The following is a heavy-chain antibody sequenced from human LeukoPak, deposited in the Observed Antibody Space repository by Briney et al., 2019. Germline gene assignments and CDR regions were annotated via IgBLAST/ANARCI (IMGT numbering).Heavy chain of an antibody. CDR2: INTHGNTA. CDR1: GFKFNSYW. J-gene: IGHJ4*01. D-gene: IGHD5-24*01. CDR3: VRDNAYTFDY. V-gene: IGHV3-74*01. Sequence: GGSLRLSCIVSGFKFNSYWMNWVRQVSGKGLVWVAHINTHGNTANYADSVKGRFTISRDNAKSTLYLQMNSLRAEDTAIYYCVRDNAYTFDYWGHGTLVTVSS.